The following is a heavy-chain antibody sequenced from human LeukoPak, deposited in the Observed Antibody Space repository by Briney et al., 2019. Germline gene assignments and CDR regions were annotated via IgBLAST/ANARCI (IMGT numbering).Heavy chain of an antibody. CDR1: GFTFSSCS. D-gene: IGHD4-17*01. J-gene: IGHJ4*02. Sequence: GGSLRLSCAASGFTFSSCSMNWVRQAPGKGLEWVSYISSSSSTIYYADSVKGRFTISRDNAKNSLYLQMNSLRDEDTAVYYCARDSKYDYGDPPFDYWGQGTLVTVSS. CDR3: ARDSKYDYGDPPFDY. V-gene: IGHV3-48*02. CDR2: ISSSSSTI.